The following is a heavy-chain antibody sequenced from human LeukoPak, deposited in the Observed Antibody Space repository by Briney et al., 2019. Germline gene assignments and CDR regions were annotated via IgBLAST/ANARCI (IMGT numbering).Heavy chain of an antibody. J-gene: IGHJ4*02. Sequence: GGSLRLSCAASGFTFSSYTMHWVRQAPGKGLEWVAVISYDGSNKYYADSVKGRFTMSRDNSQNTLFLQMNSLRVEDTAVYYCAKARGHPWPSYYFDYWGQGTLVTVSS. V-gene: IGHV3-30-3*01. CDR3: AKARGHPWPSYYFDY. D-gene: IGHD5-12*01. CDR2: ISYDGSNK. CDR1: GFTFSSYT.